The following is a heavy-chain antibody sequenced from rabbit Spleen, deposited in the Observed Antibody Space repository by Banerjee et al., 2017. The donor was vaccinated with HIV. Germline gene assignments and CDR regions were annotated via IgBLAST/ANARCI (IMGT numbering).Heavy chain of an antibody. Sequence: QLKESGGGLVQPGGSLKLSCKASGFTLSSYYMNWVRQAPGKGLEWIGYIDPVFGITYYANWVNGRFSISRENAQNTVFLQMTSLTAADTATYFCVRGASSSGYYNLWGQGTLVTVS. D-gene: IGHD1-1*01. CDR3: VRGASSSGYYNL. J-gene: IGHJ4*01. V-gene: IGHV1S7*01. CDR2: IDPVFGIT. CDR1: GFTLSSYY.